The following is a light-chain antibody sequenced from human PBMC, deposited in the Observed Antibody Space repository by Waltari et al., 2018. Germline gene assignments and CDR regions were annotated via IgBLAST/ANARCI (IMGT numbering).Light chain of an antibody. Sequence: DIQLTQSPSFLSASVGDSGTITCRASQDNNNYLAWYQQKPGIAPNLLIYPASTLQSGVPSRFSGSGSGTEFTLTISSLQPEDFATYYCQQLNNYPRTFGPGTKVDIK. CDR1: QDNNNY. CDR3: QQLNNYPRT. J-gene: IGKJ3*01. CDR2: PAS. V-gene: IGKV1-9*01.